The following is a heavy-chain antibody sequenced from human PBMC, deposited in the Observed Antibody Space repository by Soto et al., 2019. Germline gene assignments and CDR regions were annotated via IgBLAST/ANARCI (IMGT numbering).Heavy chain of an antibody. Sequence: WPHHEIGKGLEWMGWMNPGSGDTGYAQKFQGRVTMTRDISIATAYMELSSLRSDDTAFYYCARMGTRGSINVSAPWGQRSLVIV. J-gene: IGHJ5*02. CDR3: ARMGTRGSINVSAP. D-gene: IGHD3-10*01. V-gene: IGHV1-8*01. CDR2: MNPGSGDT.